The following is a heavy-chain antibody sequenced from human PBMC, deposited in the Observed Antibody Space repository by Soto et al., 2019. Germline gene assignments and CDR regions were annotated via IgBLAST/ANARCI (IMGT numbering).Heavy chain of an antibody. D-gene: IGHD6-13*01. CDR3: ARRKAAAGTFLSFYYYGMDV. CDR2: INHSGST. J-gene: IGHJ6*02. V-gene: IGHV4-34*01. CDR1: GGSFVGYY. Sequence: PAETLSLTCAVYGGSFVGYYWIWIGQPPGKGRGWIGEINHSGSTNYNPSLKSRVTISVDTSKNQFSLKLSSVTAADTAVYYCARRKAAAGTFLSFYYYGMDVWGRGTTVTVSS.